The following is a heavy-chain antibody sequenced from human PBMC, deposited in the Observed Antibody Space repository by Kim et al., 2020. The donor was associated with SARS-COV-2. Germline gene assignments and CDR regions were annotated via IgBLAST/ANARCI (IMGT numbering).Heavy chain of an antibody. D-gene: IGHD3-16*02. Sequence: SSNYYADSVKGRFTISRDNAKNSLYLQMYSLRAEDTAVYYCARALSDALDIWGQGTMVTVSS. CDR3: ARALSDALDI. J-gene: IGHJ3*02. V-gene: IGHV3-11*04. CDR2: SSN.